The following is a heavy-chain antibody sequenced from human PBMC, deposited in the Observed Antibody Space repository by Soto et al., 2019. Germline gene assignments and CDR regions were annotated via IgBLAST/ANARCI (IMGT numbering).Heavy chain of an antibody. CDR2: IDWDDNT. J-gene: IGHJ5*02. CDR3: ARIPCGNYYTENFFDP. CDR1: GFSLTTNGLC. V-gene: IGHV2-70*01. D-gene: IGHD3-22*01. Sequence: SGPTLVNPTQTLTLTCTFSGFSLTTNGLCLSWIRQPPGKALEWLALIDWDDNTYYSTSLNNRLTLSKDTSKNQVVLLVRHMGPVDTATYYCARIPCGNYYTENFFDPWGQGIPVTVS.